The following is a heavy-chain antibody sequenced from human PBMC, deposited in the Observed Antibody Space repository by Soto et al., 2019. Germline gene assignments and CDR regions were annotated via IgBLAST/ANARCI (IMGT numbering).Heavy chain of an antibody. V-gene: IGHV1-3*01. CDR3: ASGITILLYFQH. CDR2: INAGNGNT. CDR1: GYTFTSYA. D-gene: IGHD3-3*01. J-gene: IGHJ1*01. Sequence: QVQLVQSGAEVKKPGASVKVSCKASGYTFTSYAMHWVRQAPGQRLEWMGWINAGNGNTKYSQKFQGRVTITRDTSASTDYMELSSLRSEDTAVYYCASGITILLYFQHWGQGTLVTVSS.